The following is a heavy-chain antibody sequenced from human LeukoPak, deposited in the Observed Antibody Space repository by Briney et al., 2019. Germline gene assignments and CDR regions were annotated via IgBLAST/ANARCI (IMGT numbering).Heavy chain of an antibody. CDR2: IKQDGSEK. J-gene: IGHJ3*02. CDR1: GFTFNSYY. V-gene: IGHV3-7*03. CDR3: AKDVLDYYDSSGLGDYAFDI. D-gene: IGHD3-22*01. Sequence: HPGGSLRLSCAASGFTFNSYYMSWVRQAPGKGLEWVATIKQDGSEKYYVDSVKGRFTISRDNAKNSLFLQMNSLRAEDTALYYCAKDVLDYYDSSGLGDYAFDIWGQGTMVTVSS.